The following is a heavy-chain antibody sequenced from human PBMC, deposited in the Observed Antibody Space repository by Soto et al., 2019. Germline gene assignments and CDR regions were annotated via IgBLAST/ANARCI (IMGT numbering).Heavy chain of an antibody. CDR1: GYTFTRHF. J-gene: IGHJ3*01. CDR3: ARDGYNYNAFDL. CDR2: ITPSGGST. Sequence: ASVKVSCKASGYTFTRHFMHWVRQAPGQGLEWMGKITPSGGSTTYPQRLQGRITITSDTSTSTVYMELRSLRSEDTAIYYCARDGYNYNAFDLWGQGTMVTVS. D-gene: IGHD5-12*01. V-gene: IGHV1-46*04.